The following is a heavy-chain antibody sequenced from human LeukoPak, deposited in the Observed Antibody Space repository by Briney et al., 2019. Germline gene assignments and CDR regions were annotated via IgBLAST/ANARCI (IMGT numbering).Heavy chain of an antibody. Sequence: PGGSLRLTCAASGFTFSSYAMSWVRQAPGKGLEWVSAISGSGGSTYYADSVKGRFTISRDNSKNTLYLQMNSLRAEDTAVYYCAKHRHSSSWYSDAFDIWGQGTMVTVSS. CDR1: GFTFSSYA. J-gene: IGHJ3*02. D-gene: IGHD6-13*01. CDR3: AKHRHSSSWYSDAFDI. V-gene: IGHV3-23*01. CDR2: ISGSGGST.